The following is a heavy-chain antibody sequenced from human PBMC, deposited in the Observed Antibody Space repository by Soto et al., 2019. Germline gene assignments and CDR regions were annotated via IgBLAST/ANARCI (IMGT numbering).Heavy chain of an antibody. J-gene: IGHJ6*02. D-gene: IGHD3-22*01. CDR3: ARDLYYYDSSGYYSNYYYYYGMDV. CDR1: GFTFSSYG. Sequence: GGSLRLSCAASGFTFSSYGMHWVRQAPGKGLEWVAVIWYDGSNKYYADSVKGRFTISRDNSKNTLYLQMNSLRAEDTAVYYCARDLYYYDSSGYYSNYYYYYGMDVWGQGTTVTVSS. V-gene: IGHV3-33*01. CDR2: IWYDGSNK.